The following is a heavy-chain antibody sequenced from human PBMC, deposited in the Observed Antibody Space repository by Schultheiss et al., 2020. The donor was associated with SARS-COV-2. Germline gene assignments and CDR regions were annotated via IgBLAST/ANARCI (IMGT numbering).Heavy chain of an antibody. J-gene: IGHJ4*02. CDR2: ISYDGSNQ. V-gene: IGHV3-30*03. CDR3: ARGRWGELPDY. CDR1: GFTFDDYG. Sequence: GGSLRLSCAASGFTFDDYGMSWVRQAPGKGLEWVAVISYDGSNQYYADSVKGRFTISRDNAKNSLYLQMNSLRAGDTAVYYCARGRWGELPDYWGQGTLVTVSS. D-gene: IGHD1-26*01.